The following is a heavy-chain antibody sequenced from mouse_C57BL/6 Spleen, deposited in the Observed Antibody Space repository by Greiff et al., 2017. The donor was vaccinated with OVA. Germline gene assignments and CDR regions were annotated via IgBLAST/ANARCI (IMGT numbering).Heavy chain of an antibody. Sequence: EVKVVESGGGLVKPGGSLKLSCAASGFTFSSYAMSWVRQTPEKRLEWVATISDGGSYTYYPDNVKGRFTISRDNAKNNLYLQMSHLKSEDTAMYYCARDPYYDYDQGYWYFDVWGTGTTVTVSS. CDR2: ISDGGSYT. D-gene: IGHD2-4*01. CDR1: GFTFSSYA. J-gene: IGHJ1*03. V-gene: IGHV5-4*01. CDR3: ARDPYYDYDQGYWYFDV.